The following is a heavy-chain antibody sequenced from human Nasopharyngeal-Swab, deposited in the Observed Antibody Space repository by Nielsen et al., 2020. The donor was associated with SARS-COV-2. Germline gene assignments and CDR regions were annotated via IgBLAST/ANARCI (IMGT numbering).Heavy chain of an antibody. V-gene: IGHV3-30*02. J-gene: IGHJ4*02. Sequence: GESLKISCAASGFTFSSYVMHWVRQAPGKGLEWVAFIRYDGSNKYYADSVKCRFTISRDNSKNTLYLQMNSLRAEDTAVYYCAKDLGYCSSTSCAAGSFDYWGQGTLVTVSS. CDR3: AKDLGYCSSTSCAAGSFDY. CDR2: IRYDGSNK. CDR1: GFTFSSYV. D-gene: IGHD2-2*01.